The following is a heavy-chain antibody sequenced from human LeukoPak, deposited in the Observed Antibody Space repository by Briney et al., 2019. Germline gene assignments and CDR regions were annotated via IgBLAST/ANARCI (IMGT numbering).Heavy chain of an antibody. D-gene: IGHD2-2*01. CDR1: GGSFSGYY. CDR2: INHSGST. J-gene: IGHJ6*02. Sequence: SETLSLTCAVYGGSFSGYYWSWIRQPPGKGLEWIGEINHSGSTNYNPSLKSRVTISVDTSKNQFSLKLSSVTAADTAVYYCARAHHCSSTSCYYYYYYYGMDVWGQGTTVTVSS. V-gene: IGHV4-34*01. CDR3: ARAHHCSSTSCYYYYYYYGMDV.